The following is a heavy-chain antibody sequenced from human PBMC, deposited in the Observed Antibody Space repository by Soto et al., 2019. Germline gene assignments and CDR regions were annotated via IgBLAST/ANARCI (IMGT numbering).Heavy chain of an antibody. J-gene: IGHJ4*02. V-gene: IGHV4-4*02. CDR1: GGSISSSNW. D-gene: IGHD6-13*01. CDR2: IYHSGST. Sequence: QVQLQESGPGLVKPSGTLSLTCAVSGGSISSSNWWSWVRQPPGKGLEWIGEIYHSGSTNYNPSLKSRVTISVDKSKNQCSLKLSSVTAADTAVYYCARITGYSSSWPNFDYWGQGTLVTVSS. CDR3: ARITGYSSSWPNFDY.